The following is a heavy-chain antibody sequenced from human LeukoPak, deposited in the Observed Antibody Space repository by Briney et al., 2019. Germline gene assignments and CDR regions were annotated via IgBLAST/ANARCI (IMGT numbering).Heavy chain of an antibody. CDR3: ARDRRAVAGTKGYYFDY. Sequence: GASVKVSCKASGYTFTNYGISWVRQAPGQGLEWMGWISAYNGNTNYAQKFQGRVTITADKSTSTAYMELSSLRSEDTAVYYCARDRRAVAGTKGYYFDYWGQGTLVTVSS. V-gene: IGHV1-18*01. CDR1: GYTFTNYG. D-gene: IGHD6-19*01. J-gene: IGHJ4*02. CDR2: ISAYNGNT.